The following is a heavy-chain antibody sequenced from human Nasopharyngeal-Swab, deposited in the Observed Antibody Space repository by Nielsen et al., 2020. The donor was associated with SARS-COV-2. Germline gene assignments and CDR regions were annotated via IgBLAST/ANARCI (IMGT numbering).Heavy chain of an antibody. V-gene: IGHV3-23*01. CDR1: GFTFSNFA. Sequence: GESLKISCEASGFTFSNFAMNWVRQAPGKGLECVSSISGSGHGTYYADSVRGRFTISRDNSKNTVYLQMKSLRAEDTAIYYCARQNSGWTDAFDIWGQGTMVTVSS. D-gene: IGHD6-19*01. CDR2: ISGSGHGT. J-gene: IGHJ3*02. CDR3: ARQNSGWTDAFDI.